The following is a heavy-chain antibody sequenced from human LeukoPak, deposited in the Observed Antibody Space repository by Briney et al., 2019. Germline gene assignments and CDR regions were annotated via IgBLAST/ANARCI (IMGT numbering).Heavy chain of an antibody. Sequence: GGSLRHSCAASGFTFSSYSMNWVRQAPGKGLEWVSSISSSSYIYYADSVKGRFTISRDNAKNSLYLQMNSLRAEDTAVYYCARDVHSGYDLWGQGTLVTVSS. V-gene: IGHV3-21*01. CDR2: ISSSSYI. CDR1: GFTFSSYS. J-gene: IGHJ4*02. D-gene: IGHD5-12*01. CDR3: ARDVHSGYDL.